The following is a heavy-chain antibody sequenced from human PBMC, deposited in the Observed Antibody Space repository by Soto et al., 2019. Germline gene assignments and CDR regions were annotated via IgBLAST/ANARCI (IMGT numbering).Heavy chain of an antibody. Sequence: SETLSLTCTVSGGSISSYYWSWIRQPPGKGLEWIGYIYYSGSTNYNPSLKSRVTISVDTSKNQFSLKLKSVTAADTAVFYCALLFPYVSSGYHINYLGQGTLVTVYS. CDR1: GGSISSYY. CDR2: IYYSGST. J-gene: IGHJ4*02. CDR3: ALLFPYVSSGYHINY. V-gene: IGHV4-59*08. D-gene: IGHD3-22*01.